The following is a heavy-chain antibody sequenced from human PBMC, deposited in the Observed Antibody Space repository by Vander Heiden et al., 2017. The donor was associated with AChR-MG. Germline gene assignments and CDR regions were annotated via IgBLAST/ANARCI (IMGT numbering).Heavy chain of an antibody. CDR1: GFIFSDDW. CDR3: ARFRGADSYWLPRVGD. CDR2: IKQDGSEE. V-gene: IGHV3-7*01. J-gene: IGHJ4*02. Sequence: EGQLVESGGGLVQPGGSLRLSCAGPGFIFSDDWMSWVRQAPGKGLEWVANIKQDGSEEYYVDSVKGRFTISRDNAKNSLYLQLNSLRVEDTALYYCARFRGADSYWLPRVGDWGLGTLVTVSS. D-gene: IGHD3-9*01.